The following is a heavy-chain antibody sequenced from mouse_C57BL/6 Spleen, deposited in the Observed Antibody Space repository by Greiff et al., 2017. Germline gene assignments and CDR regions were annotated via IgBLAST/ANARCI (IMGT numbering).Heavy chain of an antibody. CDR3: ARWGGSSPYAMDY. CDR1: GYSFTDYN. J-gene: IGHJ4*01. D-gene: IGHD1-1*01. V-gene: IGHV1-39*01. Sequence: VQLQQSGPELVKPGASVKISCKASGYSFTDYNMNWVKQSNGKSLEWIGVINPNYGTTSYNQKFKGKATLTVDQSSSTAYMQLDILTSEDSAVYYCARWGGSSPYAMDYWGQGTSVTVSS. CDR2: INPNYGTT.